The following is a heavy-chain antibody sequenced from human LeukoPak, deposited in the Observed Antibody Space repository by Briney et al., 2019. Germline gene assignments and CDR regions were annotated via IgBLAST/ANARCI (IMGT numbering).Heavy chain of an antibody. J-gene: IGHJ4*02. V-gene: IGHV4-34*01. CDR3: ARGGAARAFAY. CDR1: GGSFSGYY. D-gene: IGHD6-6*01. CDR2: INDSEST. Sequence: SETLSLTCAVYGGSFSGYYWSWIRQPPGKGLEWIGEINDSESTNYNPSLKSRVTMSVDRSKNQFSLKLSSVTAADTAVYYCARGGAARAFAYWGQGTLVTVSS.